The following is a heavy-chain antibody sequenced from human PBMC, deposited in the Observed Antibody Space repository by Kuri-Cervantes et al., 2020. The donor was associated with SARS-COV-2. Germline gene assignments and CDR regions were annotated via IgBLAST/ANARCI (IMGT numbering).Heavy chain of an antibody. CDR3: ARDVEAAQYYDFWSGYGY. CDR1: GGTFISSA. D-gene: IGHD3-3*01. V-gene: IGHV1-69*10. CDR2: ITPVLGGT. Sequence: SVKVSCKASGGTFISSAVNWVRLAPGQGLEWVGGITPVLGGTTYAQKLQGRVTMTTDTSTSTAYMELRSLRSDDTAVYYCARDVEAAQYYDFWSGYGYWGQGTLVTVSS. J-gene: IGHJ4*02.